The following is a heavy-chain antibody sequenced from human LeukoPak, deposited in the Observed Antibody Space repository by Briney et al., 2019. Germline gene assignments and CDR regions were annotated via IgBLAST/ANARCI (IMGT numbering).Heavy chain of an antibody. D-gene: IGHD6-13*01. V-gene: IGHV4-59*01. Sequence: SETLSLTCTVSGGSISSYYWSWIRQPPGKGLEWIGYTYYSGSTNCNPSLKSRVTISVDTSKNQFSLKLSSVTAADTAVYYCARSSSWDPSSLDYWGQGTLVTVSS. CDR1: GGSISSYY. CDR2: TYYSGST. J-gene: IGHJ4*02. CDR3: ARSSSWDPSSLDY.